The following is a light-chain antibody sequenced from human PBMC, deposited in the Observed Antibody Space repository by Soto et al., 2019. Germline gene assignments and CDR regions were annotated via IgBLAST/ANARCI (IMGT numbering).Light chain of an antibody. CDR3: QQYGSSPWT. V-gene: IGKV3-20*01. Sequence: EIVLTQSPGTLSLSPGEIATLSCRASQSVSSSYLAWYQQKTGQAPRLLIYGASSRATGIPDRFSGSGSGKDFTLTISRLEPEDCAVYYCQQYGSSPWTFGQGTKVEIK. CDR2: GAS. J-gene: IGKJ1*01. CDR1: QSVSSSY.